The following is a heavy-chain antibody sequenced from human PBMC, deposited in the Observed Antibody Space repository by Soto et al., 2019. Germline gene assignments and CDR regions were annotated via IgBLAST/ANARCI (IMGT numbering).Heavy chain of an antibody. J-gene: IGHJ4*02. CDR1: GGTFSSYA. D-gene: IGHD5-12*01. Sequence: SVKVSCKASGGTFSSYAISWVRQAPGQGLEWMGGIIPIFGTANYAQKFQGRVTITADESTSTAYMELSSLRSEDTAVYYCARDLDGYKHNYYFDYWGQGTLVTVSS. V-gene: IGHV1-69*13. CDR3: ARDLDGYKHNYYFDY. CDR2: IIPIFGTA.